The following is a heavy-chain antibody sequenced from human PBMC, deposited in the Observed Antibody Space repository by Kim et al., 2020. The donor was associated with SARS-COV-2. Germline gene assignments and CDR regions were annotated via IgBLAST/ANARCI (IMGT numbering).Heavy chain of an antibody. CDR2: ISYEGSKK. CDR1: GFTFNNFG. Sequence: GGSLRLSCAASGFTFNNFGMHWVRQAPGKGLEWVAVISYEGSKKNYADSVNGRFTISRDSFENTMSLQMSSLTPEDTAVYYCAKDNVFLWFGKFYYDAFGLWGQGTMVTVSS. D-gene: IGHD2-8*01. CDR3: AKDNVFLWFGKFYYDAFGL. J-gene: IGHJ3*01. V-gene: IGHV3-30*18.